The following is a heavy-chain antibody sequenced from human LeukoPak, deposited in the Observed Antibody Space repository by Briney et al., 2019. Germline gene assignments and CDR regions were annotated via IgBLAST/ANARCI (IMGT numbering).Heavy chain of an antibody. CDR3: ATERGGQSNDYPHGGPFDY. CDR1: GFTFSSYW. D-gene: IGHD3-16*01. CDR2: IKQDGSEK. J-gene: IGHJ4*02. Sequence: PGGSLRLSCAASGFTFSSYWMSWVRQAPGKGLEWVANIKQDGSEKNYMDSVKGRFTISRDNAKNSLLLQMNSPRVEDTAVYYCATERGGQSNDYPHGGPFDYWGQGTLVTVSS. V-gene: IGHV3-7*05.